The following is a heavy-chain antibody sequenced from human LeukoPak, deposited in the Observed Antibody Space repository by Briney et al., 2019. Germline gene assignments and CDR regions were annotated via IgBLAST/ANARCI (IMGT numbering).Heavy chain of an antibody. D-gene: IGHD1-7*01. CDR2: IYYSGST. Sequence: SETLSLTCTVSGGSISSYYWSWIRQPPGKGLEWIGYIYYSGSTNYNPSLKSRVTISVDTSKNQFSLKLSSVTAADTAVYYCARGELIRRFAFDIWGQGTMVTVSS. CDR1: GGSISSYY. J-gene: IGHJ3*02. CDR3: ARGELIRRFAFDI. V-gene: IGHV4-59*01.